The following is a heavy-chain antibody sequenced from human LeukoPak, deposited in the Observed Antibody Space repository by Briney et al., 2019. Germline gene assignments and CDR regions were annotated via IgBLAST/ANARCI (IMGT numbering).Heavy chain of an antibody. J-gene: IGHJ5*02. CDR1: GGSIGSGDYY. D-gene: IGHD3-3*01. V-gene: IGHV4-30-4*01. Sequence: SQTLSLTCTVSGGSIGSGDYYWRWIRQPPGKGLEGIGYIYCSGSTYYNPSLKSRVTISVDTSKNQFSLNLSSVTAADTAVYYCASTISTSPGWFDPWGQGALVTVSS. CDR2: IYCSGST. CDR3: ASTISTSPGWFDP.